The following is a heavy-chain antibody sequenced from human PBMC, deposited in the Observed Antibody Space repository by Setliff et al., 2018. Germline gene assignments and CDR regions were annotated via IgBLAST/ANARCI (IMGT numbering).Heavy chain of an antibody. J-gene: IGHJ4*02. V-gene: IGHV3-74*01. CDR3: ARAKGTTMATQYFDY. CDR2: ITSDGSST. Sequence: GGSLRLSCAASGFTFSNYYMHWVRQAPGKGLVWVSRITSDGSSTTYADSVKGRFTISRDNAKNSLYLRLNSLRAEDTAVYYCARAKGTTMATQYFDYWGQGTLVTVSS. CDR1: GFTFSNYY. D-gene: IGHD3-10*01.